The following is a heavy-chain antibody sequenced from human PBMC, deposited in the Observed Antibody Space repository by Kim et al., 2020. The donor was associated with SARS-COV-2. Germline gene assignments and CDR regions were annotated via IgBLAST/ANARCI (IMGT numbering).Heavy chain of an antibody. CDR3: ARVASLLGEDY. Sequence: YAQQFQGEFTIRADEATSTVFMQLSSLSSEDTAIYYCARVASLLGEDYWGQGTLVTVSS. D-gene: IGHD3-16*01. J-gene: IGHJ4*02. V-gene: IGHV1-69*01.